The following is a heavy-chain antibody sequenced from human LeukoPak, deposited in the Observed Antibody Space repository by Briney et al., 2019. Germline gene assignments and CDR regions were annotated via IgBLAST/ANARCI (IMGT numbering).Heavy chain of an antibody. CDR1: GFSFDDYT. CDR2: ITYNSGTV. J-gene: IGHJ4*02. D-gene: IGHD7-27*01. V-gene: IGHV3-9*01. CDR3: AKGNWGTPFDY. Sequence: PGGSLRLSCAASGFSFDDYTMHWVRQAPGKGLEWVSGITYNSGTVDYAGSVKGRFTISRDNAKSSLYLQLNSLRPEDTAFYYCAKGNWGTPFDYWGQGTLVTVSS.